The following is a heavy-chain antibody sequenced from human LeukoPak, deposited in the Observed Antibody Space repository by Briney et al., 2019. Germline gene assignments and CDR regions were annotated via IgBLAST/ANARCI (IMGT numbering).Heavy chain of an antibody. CDR2: SIPIFGTA. V-gene: IGHV1-69*05. CDR1: GGTVSSYA. Sequence: ASVKVSCKASGGTVSSYAISWVRQAPGQGLEWMGGSIPIFGTANYSQKFQGRVTITTDESTSTAYMELSRLISDDTAVYFCASGYGIWGAYHTSTGYFHHWGQGTLVTVSS. CDR3: ASGYGIWGAYHTSTGYFHH. J-gene: IGHJ1*01. D-gene: IGHD3-3*01.